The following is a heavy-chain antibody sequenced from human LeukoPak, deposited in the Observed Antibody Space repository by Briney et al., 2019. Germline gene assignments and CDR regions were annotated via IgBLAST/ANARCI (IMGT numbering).Heavy chain of an antibody. D-gene: IGHD3-10*01. CDR1: GGSFSNYY. V-gene: IGHV4-59*01. J-gene: IGHJ5*02. CDR2: IYYSGST. CDR3: ARLSDYGSGIYTWFDP. Sequence: SETLSLTCTVSGGSFSNYYWSWIRQPPGKGLEWIGYIYYSGSTNYNPSLKSRVTISVDTSENQFSLKLSSVTAADTAVYYCARLSDYGSGIYTWFDPWGQGTLVTVSS.